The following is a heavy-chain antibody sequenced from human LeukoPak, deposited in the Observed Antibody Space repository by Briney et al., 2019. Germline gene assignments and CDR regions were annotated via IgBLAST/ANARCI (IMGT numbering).Heavy chain of an antibody. D-gene: IGHD2-15*01. Sequence: GGSLRLSCAASGFTFSSYDTHWVRQAPGKGLEWVALIWYDGSNKYYADSVKGRFTISRDNSRNTLYLQMNSLRAEDTAVYYCARDRSGTFDYWGQGTLVTVSS. J-gene: IGHJ4*02. CDR1: GFTFSSYD. CDR2: IWYDGSNK. V-gene: IGHV3-33*01. CDR3: ARDRSGTFDY.